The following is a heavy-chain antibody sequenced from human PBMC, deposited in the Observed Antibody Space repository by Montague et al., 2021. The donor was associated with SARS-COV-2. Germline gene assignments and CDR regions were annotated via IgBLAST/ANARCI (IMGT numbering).Heavy chain of an antibody. Sequence: SLRLSCAASGFTFSGYNMNWVRRAPGKGLEWVSYISSSSSTIYYADSVKGRFTISRDNAKDSLYLQMDSLRDEDTAVFYCARAVGPTSYYYYGMDVWGQGTTVTVSS. J-gene: IGHJ6*02. CDR2: ISSSSSTI. V-gene: IGHV3-48*02. CDR1: GFTFSGYN. D-gene: IGHD1-26*01. CDR3: ARAVGPTSYYYYGMDV.